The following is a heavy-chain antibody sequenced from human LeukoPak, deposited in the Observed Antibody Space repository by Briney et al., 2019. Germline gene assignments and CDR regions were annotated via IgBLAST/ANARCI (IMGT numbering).Heavy chain of an antibody. D-gene: IGHD6-13*01. CDR3: ARWVDY. J-gene: IGHJ4*02. CDR2: IRNDGSNK. Sequence: GGSLRLSCAASGFTFSSYGMHWVRQAPGKGLEWVAFIRNDGSNKYYADSVKGRFTISRDNSKNTLYLQMNSLRAEDTAVYYCARWVDYWGQGTLVTVSS. V-gene: IGHV3-30*02. CDR1: GFTFSSYG.